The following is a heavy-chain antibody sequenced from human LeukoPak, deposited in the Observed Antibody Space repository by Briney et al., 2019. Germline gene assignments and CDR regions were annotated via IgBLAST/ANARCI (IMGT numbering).Heavy chain of an antibody. CDR1: GFTFSSYA. J-gene: IGHJ4*02. CDR2: ISGSGGST. V-gene: IGHV3-23*01. CDR3: AKDKGRGSYFDY. D-gene: IGHD1-26*01. Sequence: GGSLRLSCAASGFTFSSYAMSWVRQAPGEGLEWVSAISGSGGSTYYADSVKGRFTISRDNSKNTLYLQMNSLRAEDTAVYYCAKDKGRGSYFDYWGQGTLVTVSS.